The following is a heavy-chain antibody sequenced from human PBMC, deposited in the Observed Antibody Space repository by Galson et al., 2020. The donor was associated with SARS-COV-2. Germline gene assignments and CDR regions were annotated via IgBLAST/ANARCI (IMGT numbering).Heavy chain of an antibody. CDR1: GGSMRSNNYY. V-gene: IGHV4-39*07. CDR2: IYYSGST. J-gene: IGHJ4*02. CDR3: ARDPYYYDNRGDYLISPPDY. D-gene: IGHD3-22*01. Sequence: ASETLSLTCTVSGGSMRSNNYYWGWVRQPPGKGLEWIGSIYYSGSTYYNPSLKSRVTISIDMSKNQFSLNLISVTAADTAVYYCARDPYYYDNRGDYLISPPDYWGQGTRVTVSS.